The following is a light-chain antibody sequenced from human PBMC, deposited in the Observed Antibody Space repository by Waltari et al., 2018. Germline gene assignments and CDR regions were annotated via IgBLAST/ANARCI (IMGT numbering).Light chain of an antibody. CDR3: SSYTIHLTLI. V-gene: IGLV2-14*03. CDR2: DVT. Sequence: QSALTQPASVSGSSGQSITIPCIGTSTDIGRYNYVSWFQQHPGKAPKLIILDVTNRPSGVSNRFSGSKSDNTASLAISGLRAEDEATYYCSSYTIHLTLILGGGTKLTVL. CDR1: STDIGRYNY. J-gene: IGLJ2*01.